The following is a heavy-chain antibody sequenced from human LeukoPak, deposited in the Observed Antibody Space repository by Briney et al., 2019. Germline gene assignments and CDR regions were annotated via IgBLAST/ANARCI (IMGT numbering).Heavy chain of an antibody. CDR1: GDTFIIND. Sequence: GASVKVSCKASGDTFIINDINWVRQATGQGLEWMGWMNPNSGNTGYAQKFQGRVTMTRNISITTAYMELTDLRSEDTAVYYCARVTAAGTWTFDIWGQGITVTVSS. D-gene: IGHD6-13*01. CDR2: MNPNSGNT. V-gene: IGHV1-8*02. J-gene: IGHJ3*02. CDR3: ARVTAAGTWTFDI.